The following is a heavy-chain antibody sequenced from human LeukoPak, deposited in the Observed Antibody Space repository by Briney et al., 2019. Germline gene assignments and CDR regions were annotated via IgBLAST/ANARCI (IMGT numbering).Heavy chain of an antibody. CDR1: GYSFTSYW. D-gene: IGHD1-26*01. CDR3: ARSQSSGSYWDY. V-gene: IGHV5-51*01. Sequence: GESLKISCQASGYSFTSYWIGWVRQMPGKGLEWMGIIYPGDSDTRYSPSFQGQVTFSADKSISTAYLQWSSLRVSDTAMYYCARSQSSGSYWDYWGQGTLVTVSS. J-gene: IGHJ4*02. CDR2: IYPGDSDT.